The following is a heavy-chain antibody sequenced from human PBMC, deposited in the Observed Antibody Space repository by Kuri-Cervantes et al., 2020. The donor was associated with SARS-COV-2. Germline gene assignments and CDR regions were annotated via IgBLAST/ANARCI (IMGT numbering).Heavy chain of an antibody. V-gene: IGHV1-2*02. CDR2: INPNSGGT. Sequence: ASVKVSCKASGYTFTGYYMHWVRQAPGQGLEWMGWINPNSGGTNYAQKFQGRVTMTRDTSISTAYMELSRLRSEDTAVYYCARDPGYSGYDSFDYWGQGTLVTVSS. CDR3: ARDPGYSGYDSFDY. J-gene: IGHJ4*02. D-gene: IGHD5-12*01. CDR1: GYTFTGYY.